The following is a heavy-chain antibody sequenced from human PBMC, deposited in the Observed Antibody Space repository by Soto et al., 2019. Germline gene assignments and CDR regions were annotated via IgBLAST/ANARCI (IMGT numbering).Heavy chain of an antibody. D-gene: IGHD3-22*01. Sequence: ASVKVSCKASGYTFTSYAMHWVRQAPGQRLEWMGWFNAGNGETIYAQKFQGRVTMTEDTSTDTAYMELSSLRSEDTAVYYCATDHTVLYPPRDYDSSGYYLALDYWGQGTLVTVSS. CDR1: GYTFTSYA. CDR2: FNAGNGET. CDR3: ATDHTVLYPPRDYDSSGYYLALDY. J-gene: IGHJ4*02. V-gene: IGHV1-3*01.